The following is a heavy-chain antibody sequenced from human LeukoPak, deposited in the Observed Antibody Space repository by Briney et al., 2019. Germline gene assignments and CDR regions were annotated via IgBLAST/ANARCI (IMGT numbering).Heavy chain of an antibody. J-gene: IGHJ6*03. V-gene: IGHV3-64*01. Sequence: PGGSLRLSCAASGFTFSSYAMHWVRQAPGKGLEYVSAISSNGGSTYYANSVKGRFTISRDNSKNTLYLQMNSLRAEDTAVYYCARGARLTMVRGVIRYYYMDVWGKGTTVTISS. D-gene: IGHD3-10*01. CDR1: GFTFSSYA. CDR3: ARGARLTMVRGVIRYYYMDV. CDR2: ISSNGGST.